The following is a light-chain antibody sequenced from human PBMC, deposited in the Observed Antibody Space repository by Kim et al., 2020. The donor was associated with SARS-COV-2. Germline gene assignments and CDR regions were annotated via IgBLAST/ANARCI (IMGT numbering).Light chain of an antibody. Sequence: LSPGERAPLSFRASQGISSYLAWYQQKPGQAPRLLIYDASNRATGIPARFSCSGSGTDFTLTISSLEPEDFAVYYCQQRYNWPITFGQGTRLEIK. J-gene: IGKJ5*01. CDR3: QQRYNWPIT. V-gene: IGKV3-11*01. CDR1: QGISSY. CDR2: DAS.